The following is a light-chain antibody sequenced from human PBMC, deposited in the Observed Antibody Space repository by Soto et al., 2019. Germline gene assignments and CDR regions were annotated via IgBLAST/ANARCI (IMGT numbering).Light chain of an antibody. V-gene: IGLV1-40*01. J-gene: IGLJ2*01. CDR1: SSNIGAGYD. CDR3: QSYDSSLSGRVV. CDR2: GNN. Sequence: QSVLTQPPSVSGAPGQRVTISCTGSSSNIGAGYDVHWYQQLPGTAPKLLIYGNNNRPSGVPDRFSGSKSGTSASLANTGLQAEDEADYYCQSYDSSLSGRVVFGGGTKLTVL.